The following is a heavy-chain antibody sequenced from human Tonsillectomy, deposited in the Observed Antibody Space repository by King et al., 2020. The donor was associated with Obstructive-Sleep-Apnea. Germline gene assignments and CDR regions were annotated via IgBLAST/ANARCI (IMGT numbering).Heavy chain of an antibody. CDR3: ALGYDVISTYYSWGPTEYFQH. CDR1: GYSFSSHW. V-gene: IGHV5-10-1*03. CDR2: IDPSDSYT. J-gene: IGHJ1*01. Sequence: VQLVESGAEVKEPGESLRISCRGYGYSFSSHWITWVRQMPGKGLEWMGRIDPSDSYTKYSPSFQGHVTISADNSISTAYLHWSSLRASDTAMYYCALGYDVISTYYSWGPTEYFQHWGQGTLVTVSS. D-gene: IGHD3/OR15-3a*01.